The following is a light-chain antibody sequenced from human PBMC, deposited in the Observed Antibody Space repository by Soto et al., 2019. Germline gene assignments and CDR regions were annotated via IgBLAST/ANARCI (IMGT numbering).Light chain of an antibody. CDR1: QGISRY. Sequence: IQLTQSPSSLSASVGDSVTITCRASQGISRYLSWYQQKPGRAPKLLISAASTLQSGVPARFSGSGSGTDFTLSITSLQPEDFATYYCQQLNTYPVTVGGGTKVDSK. CDR2: AAS. J-gene: IGKJ4*01. CDR3: QQLNTYPVT. V-gene: IGKV1-9*01.